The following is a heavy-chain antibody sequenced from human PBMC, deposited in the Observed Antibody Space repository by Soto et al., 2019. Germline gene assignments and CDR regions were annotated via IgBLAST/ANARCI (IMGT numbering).Heavy chain of an antibody. CDR2: IIPIFGTA. CDR1: GGTFSSYA. J-gene: IGHJ5*02. D-gene: IGHD6-6*01. V-gene: IGHV1-69*13. CDR3: ARGGVSGQLVDWFDP. Sequence: SVKVSCKASGGTFSSYAISCVRQAPGQGLEWMGGIIPIFGTANYAQKFQGRVTITADESTSTAYMELSSLRSEDTAVYYCARGGVSGQLVDWFDPWGQGTLVTVSS.